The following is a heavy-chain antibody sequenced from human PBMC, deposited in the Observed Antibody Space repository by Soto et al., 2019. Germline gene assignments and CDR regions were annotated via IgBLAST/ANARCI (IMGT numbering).Heavy chain of an antibody. Sequence: PSETLSLTCAVYGGSLSGYYWSWIRQPPGKGLEWIGEINHSGSTNYNPSLKSRVTISVDTSKNQFSLKLSSVTAADTAVYYCARGRVIRYFDWLSPSSFDYWGQGTLVTVSS. V-gene: IGHV4-34*01. CDR3: ARGRVIRYFDWLSPSSFDY. CDR2: INHSGST. J-gene: IGHJ4*02. D-gene: IGHD3-9*01. CDR1: GGSLSGYY.